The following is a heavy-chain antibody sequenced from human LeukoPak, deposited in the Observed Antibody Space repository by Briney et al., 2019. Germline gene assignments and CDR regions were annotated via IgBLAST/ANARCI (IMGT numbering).Heavy chain of an antibody. CDR2: INPSGGST. V-gene: IGHV1-46*01. CDR1: GYTFTSYY. J-gene: IGHJ4*02. CDR3: ASSGSGPKTFYDYVWGSYRQPPDY. D-gene: IGHD3-16*02. Sequence: ASVKVSCKASGYTFTSYYMHWVRQAPGQGLEWMGIINPSGGSTSYAQRFQGRVTMTRDTSTSTVYMELSSLRSEDTAVYYCASSGSGPKTFYDYVWGSYRQPPDYWGQGTLVTVSS.